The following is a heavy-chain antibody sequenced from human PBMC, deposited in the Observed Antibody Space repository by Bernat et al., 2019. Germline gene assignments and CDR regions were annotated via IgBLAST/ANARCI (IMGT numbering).Heavy chain of an antibody. CDR3: ARDLPSYGNGVGDWFDP. D-gene: IGHD5-18*01. J-gene: IGHJ5*02. CDR1: GFTFSSYW. V-gene: IGHV3-7*01. CDR2: IKQDGSEK. Sequence: EVQLVESGGGLVQPGGPLRLSCAASGFTFSSYWMSWVRQSPGKGLEWVANIKQDGSEKYYVDFVKGRFTISRDNAKNSLYLQMNSLRAEDTSVYYCARDLPSYGNGVGDWFDPWGQGTLVTVSS.